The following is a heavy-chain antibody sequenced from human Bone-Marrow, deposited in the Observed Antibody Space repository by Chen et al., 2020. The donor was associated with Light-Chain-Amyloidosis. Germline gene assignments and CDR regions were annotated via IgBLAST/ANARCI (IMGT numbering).Heavy chain of an antibody. CDR2: INHSGST. CDR3: ARKLGGPFWY. V-gene: IGHV4-34*01. Sequence: QVQLQQWGAGLLKPSETLSLTCAVYGGSFSGYYWSWIRQPPGKGLEWIGEINHSGSTNYNPSLKSRVTISVDTSKNQFSLKLSSVTAADTAVYYCARKLGGPFWYLGQGTLVTVSS. J-gene: IGHJ4*02. D-gene: IGHD3-10*01. CDR1: GGSFSGYY.